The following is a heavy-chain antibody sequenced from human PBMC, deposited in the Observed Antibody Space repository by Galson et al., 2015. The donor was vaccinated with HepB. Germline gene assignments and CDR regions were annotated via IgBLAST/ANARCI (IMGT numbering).Heavy chain of an antibody. CDR1: GFTFSSYG. J-gene: IGHJ4*02. Sequence: SLRLSCAASGFTFSSYGMHWVRQAPGKGLEWVAVISYDGSNKYYADSVKGRFTISRDNSKNTLYLQMNSLRAEDTAVYYCAKEGLGHADYGDYGDYWGQGTLVTVSS. CDR2: ISYDGSNK. V-gene: IGHV3-30*18. D-gene: IGHD4-17*01. CDR3: AKEGLGHADYGDYGDY.